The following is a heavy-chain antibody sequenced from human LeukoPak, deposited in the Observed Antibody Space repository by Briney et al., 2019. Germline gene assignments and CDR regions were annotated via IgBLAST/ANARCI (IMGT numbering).Heavy chain of an antibody. D-gene: IGHD3-10*01. V-gene: IGHV4-59*08. Sequence: SETLSLTCTVSGGSISSYYWSWIRQPPGKGLEWIGYIYYSGSTNYNPSLKSRVTISVDTSKNQFSLKLSSVTAADTAVYCCARLVFGNWFDPWGQGTLVTVSS. CDR3: ARLVFGNWFDP. J-gene: IGHJ5*02. CDR2: IYYSGST. CDR1: GGSISSYY.